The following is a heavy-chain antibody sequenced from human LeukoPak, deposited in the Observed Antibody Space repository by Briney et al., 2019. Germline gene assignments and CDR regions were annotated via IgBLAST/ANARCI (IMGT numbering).Heavy chain of an antibody. CDR3: AKGRAAYCTGDCSSRILDY. V-gene: IGHV3-23*01. Sequence: PGGSLRLSCTASKFIFSNYAMSWVRQAPGKGLEWVSAISGSGNSTDYADSVRGRFTISRDNSKNTLFLQMNSLRTEDAAIYYCAKGRAAYCTGDCSSRILDYWGQGILVTVSS. J-gene: IGHJ4*02. D-gene: IGHD2-21*02. CDR1: KFIFSNYA. CDR2: ISGSGNST.